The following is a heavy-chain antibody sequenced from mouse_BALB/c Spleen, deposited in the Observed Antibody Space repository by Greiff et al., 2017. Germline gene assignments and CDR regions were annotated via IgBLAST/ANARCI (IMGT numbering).Heavy chain of an antibody. CDR2: INPSNGRT. CDR1: GFTFTSYW. V-gene: IGHV1S81*02. J-gene: IGHJ2*01. D-gene: IGHD2-4*01. CDR3: ARGYDYDFDY. Sequence: QVQLQQSGAELARPGASVKLSCKASGFTFTSYWMQWVKQRPGQGLEWIGEINPSNGRTNYNEKFKSKATLTVDKSSSTAYMQLSSLTSEDSAVYYCARGYDYDFDYWGQGTTLTVSS.